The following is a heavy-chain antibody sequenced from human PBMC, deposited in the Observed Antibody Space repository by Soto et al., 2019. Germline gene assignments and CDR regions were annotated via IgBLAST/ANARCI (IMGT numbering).Heavy chain of an antibody. CDR2: IGTAGDT. V-gene: IGHV3-13*01. CDR1: GFTFSSYD. Sequence: TGGSLRLSCAASGFTFSSYDMHWVRQATGKGLEWVSAIGTAGDTYYPGSVKGRFTISRENAKNSLYLQMNSLRAGDTAVYYCARSRKASPNFDYWGQGTLVTVSS. CDR3: ARSRKASPNFDY. J-gene: IGHJ4*02.